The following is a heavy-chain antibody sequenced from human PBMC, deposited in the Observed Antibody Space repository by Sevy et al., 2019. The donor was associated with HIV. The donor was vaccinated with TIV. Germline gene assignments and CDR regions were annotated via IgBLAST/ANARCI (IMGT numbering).Heavy chain of an antibody. CDR1: GGSISSSSYY. CDR3: ARLSLSRGVTTGSYYFDY. J-gene: IGHJ4*02. D-gene: IGHD1-1*01. V-gene: IGHV4-39*01. CDR2: IYYSGST. Sequence: SETLSLTCTVSGGSISSSSYYWGWIRQPPGKGLEWIAIIYYSGSTYYNPSLKSRVSIFIGTSKNQFSLKLSPVTAADTALYYCARLSLSRGVTTGSYYFDYWGQGTLVTVSS.